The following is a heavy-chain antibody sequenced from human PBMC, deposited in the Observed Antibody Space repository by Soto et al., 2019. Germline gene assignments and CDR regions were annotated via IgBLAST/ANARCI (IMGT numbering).Heavy chain of an antibody. CDR3: ARVASDYITSVDP. D-gene: IGHD4-4*01. CDR2: IGGSGGNR. CDR1: EFTVNAYA. J-gene: IGHJ5*02. V-gene: IGHV3-23*01. Sequence: EVQLLESGGGLVQPGGSLRLSCAASEFTVNAYAMTWVRQAPGKGLEWVSAIGGSGGNRYYAASVKGRFTISRDNSKDTLDLQMNRLRVDDTAVYYCARVASDYITSVDPWGQGILVTVSS.